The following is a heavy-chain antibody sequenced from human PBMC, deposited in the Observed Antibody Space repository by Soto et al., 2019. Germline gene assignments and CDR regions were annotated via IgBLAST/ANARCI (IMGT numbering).Heavy chain of an antibody. D-gene: IGHD2-2*02. CDR1: GYTLTELS. V-gene: IGHV1-24*01. J-gene: IGHJ3*02. Sequence: PSVKVSCKVSGYTLTELSMHWVRQAPGKGLEWMGGFDPEDGETIYAQRFQGRVTMTEDTSTDTAYMELSSLRSEDTAVYYCARDTTNIVVVPAAILRTRLSDAFDIWGQATMVTVSS. CDR2: FDPEDGET. CDR3: ARDTTNIVVVPAAILRTRLSDAFDI.